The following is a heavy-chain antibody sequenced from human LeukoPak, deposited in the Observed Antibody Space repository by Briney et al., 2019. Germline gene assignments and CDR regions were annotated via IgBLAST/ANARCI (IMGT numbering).Heavy chain of an antibody. J-gene: IGHJ4*02. CDR1: GFTFSDYY. V-gene: IGHV3-11*01. CDR3: ASRHPFKGSDY. CDR2: ISSSGRTI. Sequence: GGSLRLSCAASGFTFSDYYMSWIRQAPGKGLEWVSYISSSGRTIYYADSVKGRFTISRDNAKNSLYLQMNSLRAEDTAVYYCASRHPFKGSDYWGQGTLVTVSS.